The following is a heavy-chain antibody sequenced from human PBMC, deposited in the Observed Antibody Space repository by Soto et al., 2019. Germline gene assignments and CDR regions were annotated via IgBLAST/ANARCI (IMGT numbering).Heavy chain of an antibody. CDR1: GGTFSSDT. CDR3: ARGAGGYCSGGSCYSDAFDI. D-gene: IGHD2-15*01. CDR2: IIPILGIA. J-gene: IGHJ3*02. Sequence: VKVSCKAAGGTFSSDTISWGRQAPGQGLEWMGRIIPILGIANYAQKFQGRVTITADKSTSTAYMELSSLRSEDTAVYYCARGAGGYCSGGSCYSDAFDIWGQGTMVTVSS. V-gene: IGHV1-69*02.